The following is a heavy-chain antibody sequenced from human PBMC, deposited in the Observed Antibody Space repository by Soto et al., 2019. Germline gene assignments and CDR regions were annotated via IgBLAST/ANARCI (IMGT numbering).Heavy chain of an antibody. V-gene: IGHV4-31*03. CDR1: GGSINSGGYY. CDR2: MYYTGST. J-gene: IGHJ4*02. D-gene: IGHD3-10*01. Sequence: SETLSLTCTVSGGSINSGGYYWSWIRQHPGKGLEWIGYMYYTGSTYYNPSLKSRVTISVDRSKNQFSLNLSSVTAADTAVYYCARDPGVWGQGTLVTVSS. CDR3: ARDPGV.